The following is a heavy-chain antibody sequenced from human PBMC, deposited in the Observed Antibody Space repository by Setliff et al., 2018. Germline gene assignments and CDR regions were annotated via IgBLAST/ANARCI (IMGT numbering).Heavy chain of an antibody. D-gene: IGHD5-12*01. Sequence: GASVKVSCKTSGYSFTSHYMHWVRQAPGQGLEWMGIINPGGLSSSSTQKFEGRVTMTRDTSTSTVYMELRSLTSDDTAVYFCARSFNSGFYHQRDAYDIWGQGTLVTVSS. CDR3: ARSFNSGFYHQRDAYDI. CDR1: GYSFTSHY. J-gene: IGHJ3*02. V-gene: IGHV1-46*01. CDR2: INPGGLSS.